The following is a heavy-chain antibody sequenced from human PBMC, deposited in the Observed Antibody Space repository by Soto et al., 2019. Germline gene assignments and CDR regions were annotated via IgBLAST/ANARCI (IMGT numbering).Heavy chain of an antibody. V-gene: IGHV3-30*04. D-gene: IGHD6-13*01. CDR3: ARDQVAAAGIWYYFDY. CDR2: ISYDGSNK. J-gene: IGHJ4*02. Sequence: GGSLRLSCAASGFTFSSYAMHWVRQAPGKGLEWVAVISYDGSNKYYADSVKGRFTISRDNSKNTLYLQMNSLRAEDTAEYYCARDQVAAAGIWYYFDYWGQGTLVTVSS. CDR1: GFTFSSYA.